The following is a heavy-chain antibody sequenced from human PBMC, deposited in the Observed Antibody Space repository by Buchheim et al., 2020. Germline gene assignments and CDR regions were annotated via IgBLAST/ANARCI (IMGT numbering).Heavy chain of an antibody. CDR3: AKLSGWNVRDYYYGMDV. Sequence: EVQLLESGGGLVQPGGSLRLSCAASGFTFSSYAMSWVRQAPGKGLEWVSAISGSGGSTYYADSVKGRFTIPRDNSKNTPYLQMNSLRAEDTAVYYCAKLSGWNVRDYYYGMDVWGRGTT. CDR2: ISGSGGST. CDR1: GFTFSSYA. J-gene: IGHJ6*02. V-gene: IGHV3-23*01. D-gene: IGHD1-1*01.